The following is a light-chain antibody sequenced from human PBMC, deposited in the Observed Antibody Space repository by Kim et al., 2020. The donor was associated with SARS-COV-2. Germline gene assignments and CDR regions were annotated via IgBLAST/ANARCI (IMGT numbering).Light chain of an antibody. J-gene: IGKJ2*01. CDR2: GAS. Sequence: LSPGERATLSCRASQSVSSSYLAWYQQKPGQAPRLLIYGASSRATGIPDRFSGSGSGTDFTLTISRLEPEDFAVYYCQQYGSAYTFGQGTKLEI. CDR3: QQYGSAYT. V-gene: IGKV3-20*01. CDR1: QSVSSSY.